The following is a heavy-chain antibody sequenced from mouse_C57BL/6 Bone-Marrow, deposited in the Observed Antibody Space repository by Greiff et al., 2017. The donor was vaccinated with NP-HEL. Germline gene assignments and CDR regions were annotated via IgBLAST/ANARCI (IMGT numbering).Heavy chain of an antibody. V-gene: IGHV8-12*01. D-gene: IGHD2-4*01. CDR2: IYWDDDK. CDR3: ARRVGDYDGFAY. Sequence: QVTLKECGPGLLQSSQTLSLTCSFSGFSLSTSGMGVSWLRQPSGKGLEWLAHIYWDDDKRYHPFLKSRPTISKYTSRNQVFLKITSVDTADIATYYCARRVGDYDGFAYWGQVTLVTVSA. CDR1: GFSLSTSGMG. J-gene: IGHJ3*01.